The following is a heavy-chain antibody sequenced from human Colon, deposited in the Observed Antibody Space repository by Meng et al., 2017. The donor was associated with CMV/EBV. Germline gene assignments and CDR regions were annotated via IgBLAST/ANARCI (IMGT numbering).Heavy chain of an antibody. J-gene: IGHJ4*02. D-gene: IGHD2/OR15-2a*01. V-gene: IGHV4-61*08. CDR1: AVYGSSGAYH. CDR2: IYDTGIT. Sequence: VELQDSSPGLVKPSETLSRSCMGAAVYGSSGAYHWGWIRQSPGKGLGWIGYIYDTGITIYNPSLKSRVTIFLETSKNQFSLNLNSMTTADTAVYYCAKSRSSTPGIVDDWGQGTLVTVSS. CDR3: AKSRSSTPGIVDD.